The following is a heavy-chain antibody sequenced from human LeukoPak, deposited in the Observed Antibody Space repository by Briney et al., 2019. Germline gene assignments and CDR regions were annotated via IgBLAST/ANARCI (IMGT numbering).Heavy chain of an antibody. CDR3: AHTPDFGDYAPFDF. Sequence: SGPTLVNPTQTLTLTCAFSGFSLSTSGVAVGWIRQPPGKALEWLALIYWNDDQRYSPSLETRLTITKDTSKNQVVLTMTNVDPVDTATYYCAHTPDFGDYAPFDFWGQGTLVTVSS. CDR2: IYWNDDQ. V-gene: IGHV2-5*01. J-gene: IGHJ4*02. CDR1: GFSLSTSGVA. D-gene: IGHD4-17*01.